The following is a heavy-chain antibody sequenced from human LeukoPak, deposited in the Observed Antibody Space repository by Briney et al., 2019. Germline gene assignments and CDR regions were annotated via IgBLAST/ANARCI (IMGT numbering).Heavy chain of an antibody. V-gene: IGHV3-48*02. J-gene: IGHJ5*02. D-gene: IGHD3-22*01. CDR2: ISYSSSAI. CDR3: ARGVNYYDSSGYYLNWFDP. Sequence: PGGSLRLSCAASGFTFSTYSMNWVRQAPGKGLEWVSYISYSSSAIYYADSVKGRFTISRDNAKNSLYLRMNSLRDEDTAVYYCARGVNYYDSSGYYLNWFDPWGQGTLVTVSS. CDR1: GFTFSTYS.